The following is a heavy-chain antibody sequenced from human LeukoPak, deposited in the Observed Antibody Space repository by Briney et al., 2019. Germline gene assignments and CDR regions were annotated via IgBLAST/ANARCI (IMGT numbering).Heavy chain of an antibody. CDR3: VRASGSFDY. CDR1: GFTLSDLC. CDR2: IWSEGSNK. J-gene: IGHJ4*02. D-gene: IGHD3-10*01. V-gene: IGHV3-33*01. Sequence: GESMTPSWAVSGFTLSDLCIQWVRRPPGEARGWVAVIWSEGSNKYYADSVKGRFNISRDNSRKTLYLQMNSLRVDDTAVYYCVRASGSFDYWGQGTLVTVSS.